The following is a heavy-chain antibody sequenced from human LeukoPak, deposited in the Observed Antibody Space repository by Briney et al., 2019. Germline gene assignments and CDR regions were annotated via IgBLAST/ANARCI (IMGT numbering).Heavy chain of an antibody. Sequence: SVKVSCKASGGTFSSYAISWVRQAPGQGLEWMGGIIPIFGTANYAQKFQGRVTIITDESTSTAYMELSSLRSEDTAVYYCARGPYSSSWSYFDYWGQGTLVTVSS. CDR2: IIPIFGTA. D-gene: IGHD6-13*01. CDR3: ARGPYSSSWSYFDY. V-gene: IGHV1-69*05. CDR1: GGTFSSYA. J-gene: IGHJ4*02.